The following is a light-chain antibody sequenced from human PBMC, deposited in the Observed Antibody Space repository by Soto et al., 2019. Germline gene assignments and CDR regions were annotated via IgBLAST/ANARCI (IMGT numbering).Light chain of an antibody. CDR3: QHYGTSAL. V-gene: IGKV3-20*01. Sequence: EIVLTQSPGTLSLSPGERATLSCRASQSVSSSYLAWYQQKPGQAPRLLIYDTSDRATDIPDRFSASGSGTDFPLTISRLEPEDFAVYYCQHYGTSALFGPGTKVDI. CDR1: QSVSSSY. J-gene: IGKJ3*01. CDR2: DTS.